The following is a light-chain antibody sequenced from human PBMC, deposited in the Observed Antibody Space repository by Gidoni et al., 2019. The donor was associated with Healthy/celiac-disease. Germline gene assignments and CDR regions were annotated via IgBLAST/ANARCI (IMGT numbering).Light chain of an antibody. CDR1: QSISSY. J-gene: IGKJ2*02. CDR3: QQSYSTPCT. Sequence: DIQMTQSPSSLSASVGDRVTITCRASQSISSYLNWYQQTPGKAPKLLIYAASSLQSGVPSRFGGSGSRTDFTLTISRLQPEDFATYYCQQSYSTPCTFGQGTKLEIK. CDR2: AAS. V-gene: IGKV1-39*01.